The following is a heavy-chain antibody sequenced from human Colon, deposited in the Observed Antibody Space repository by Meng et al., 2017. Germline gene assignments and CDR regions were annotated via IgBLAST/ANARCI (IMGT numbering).Heavy chain of an antibody. CDR1: GYTFTSYA. V-gene: IGHV1-3*01. CDR3: ARTLILAYCGGDCSPDTYYFDY. D-gene: IGHD2-21*02. Sequence: ASVKVSCKASGYTFTSYAMHWVRQAPGQRLEWMGWINAGNGNTKYSQKFQGRVTITRDTSASTAYMELSSLRSEDTAVYYCARTLILAYCGGDCSPDTYYFDYWGQGTLVTSPQ. J-gene: IGHJ4*02. CDR2: INAGNGNT.